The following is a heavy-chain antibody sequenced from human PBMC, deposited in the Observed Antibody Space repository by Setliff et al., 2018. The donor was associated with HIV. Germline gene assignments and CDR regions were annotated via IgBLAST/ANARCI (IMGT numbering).Heavy chain of an antibody. D-gene: IGHD2-15*01. CDR3: ARDRGHCSGGYCYRPLLYYFYYMDV. CDR2: ISAYNGNT. Sequence: ASVKVSCKASGYTISTYGISWVRQAPGQGLEWMGWISAYNGNTNYAQKLQGRITMTTDTSIATAYMELRGLTSDDTAIYYCARDRGHCSGGYCYRPLLYYFYYMDVWGKGATVTVSS. J-gene: IGHJ6*03. CDR1: GYTISTYG. V-gene: IGHV1-18*01.